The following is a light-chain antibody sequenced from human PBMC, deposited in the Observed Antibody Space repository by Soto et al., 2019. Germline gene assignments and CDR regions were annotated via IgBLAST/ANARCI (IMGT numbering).Light chain of an antibody. CDR3: QKYDSAPLFT. J-gene: IGKJ3*01. CDR2: AAS. V-gene: IGKV1-27*01. Sequence: DIQMTQSPSSLSASVGDRVTITCRASQGISNYVAWYQQRPGKAPKLLLYAASTLQSGVPSRFSGSESGTDFTLTISGLQPADVATYYCQKYDSAPLFTFGPGTKVEIK. CDR1: QGISNY.